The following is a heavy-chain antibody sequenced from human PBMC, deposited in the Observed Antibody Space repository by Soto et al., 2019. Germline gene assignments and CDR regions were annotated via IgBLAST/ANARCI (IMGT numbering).Heavy chain of an antibody. CDR3: ARDSKPFLYSSVEDAFDI. CDR2: TYYRSKWYN. D-gene: IGHD6-25*01. V-gene: IGHV6-1*01. J-gene: IGHJ3*02. CDR1: GDSVSSNSAA. Sequence: PSQTLSLTCAISGDSVSSNSAAWNWIRQSPSRGLEWLGRTYYRSKWYNDYAVSVKSRITINPDTSKNQFSLQLNSVTPEDTAVYYCARDSKPFLYSSVEDAFDIWGQGTMVTVSS.